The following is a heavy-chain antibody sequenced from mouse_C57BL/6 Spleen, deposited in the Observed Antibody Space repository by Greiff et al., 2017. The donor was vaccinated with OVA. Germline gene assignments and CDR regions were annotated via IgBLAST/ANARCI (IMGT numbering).Heavy chain of an antibody. V-gene: IGHV10-3*01. D-gene: IGHD1-2*01. CDR1: GFTFNTYA. J-gene: IGHJ2*01. Sequence: EVMLVESGGGLVQPKGSLKLSCAASGFTFNTYAMHWVRQAPGKGLEWVARIRSKSSNYATYYADSVKDRFTISRDDSQSMLYLQMNNLKTEDTAMYYCVREGSTAKGGYFDYWGQGTTLTVSS. CDR2: IRSKSSNYAT. CDR3: VREGSTAKGGYFDY.